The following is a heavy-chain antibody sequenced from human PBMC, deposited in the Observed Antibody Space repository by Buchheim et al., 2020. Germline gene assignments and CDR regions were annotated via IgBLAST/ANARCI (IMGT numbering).Heavy chain of an antibody. CDR3: ARALTTPDLDWYFDL. Sequence: QVQLQESGPGLVKPSETLSLTCTVSGGSTSGYYWNWIRQPPGKGLEWIGYFYHSGSTDYNPSLKSRVNILVDTSKNQVSLKLSSVTAADTAVYYCARALTTPDLDWYFDLWGRGIL. V-gene: IGHV4-59*01. D-gene: IGHD1-1*01. CDR2: FYHSGST. J-gene: IGHJ2*01. CDR1: GGSTSGYY.